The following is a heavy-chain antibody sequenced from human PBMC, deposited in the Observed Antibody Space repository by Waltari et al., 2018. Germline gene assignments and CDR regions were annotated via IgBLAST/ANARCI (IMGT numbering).Heavy chain of an antibody. Sequence: EVQLLESGGGLAQPGGSLRLSCAASGFTFSTFAMSWVRQAPVKGLEWVSSIGISGKTYYAASVKGRFTISRDNSGNTLFLQMNSLRAGDTAVYFCAKGSCSTTSCSYYSFGQPTDYWGQGTPVAVSS. CDR1: GFTFSTFA. CDR3: AKGSCSTTSCSYYSFGQPTDY. CDR2: IGISGKT. V-gene: IGHV3-23*01. J-gene: IGHJ4*02. D-gene: IGHD2-2*01.